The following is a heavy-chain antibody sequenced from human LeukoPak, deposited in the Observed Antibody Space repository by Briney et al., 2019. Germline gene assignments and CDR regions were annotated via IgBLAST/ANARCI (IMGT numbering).Heavy chain of an antibody. V-gene: IGHV1-69*04. Sequence: SVKVSCKASGGTFSSYAISWVRQAPGQGLEWMGRIIPILGIANYAQKFQGRVTITADKSTSTAYMELSSLRSEDTAVYYCAREEMVVTASTSYYYYYGMDVWGQGTTVTVSS. D-gene: IGHD2-21*02. CDR3: AREEMVVTASTSYYYYYGMDV. J-gene: IGHJ6*02. CDR1: GGTFSSYA. CDR2: IIPILGIA.